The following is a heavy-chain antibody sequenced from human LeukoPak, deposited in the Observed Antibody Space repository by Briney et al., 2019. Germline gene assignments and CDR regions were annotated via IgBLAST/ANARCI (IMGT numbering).Heavy chain of an antibody. D-gene: IGHD3-3*01. J-gene: IGHJ4*02. V-gene: IGHV4-59*01. CDR1: GGSISSYY. Sequence: SETLSHTCTVSGGSISSYYWSWVRQPPGKGLEWIGYIYYSGSTNYNPSLRSRVTISVDTSKNQFSLKLSSVTAADTAVYYCARDRNDFWSGRRGVDYWGQGTLVTVSS. CDR3: ARDRNDFWSGRRGVDY. CDR2: IYYSGST.